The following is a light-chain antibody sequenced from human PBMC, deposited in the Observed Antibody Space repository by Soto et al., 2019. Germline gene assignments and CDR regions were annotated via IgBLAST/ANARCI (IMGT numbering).Light chain of an antibody. Sequence: VLTQPASVSGSPRQSITISCTGTSSDVGGYNYVSWYQQHPGKAPKLMIYEVSNRPSEVSTRFSGSKSDNTASLTISGLQAEDEADYYCISYTDRQSYLFGTGTKVTVL. CDR2: EVS. CDR3: ISYTDRQSYL. V-gene: IGLV2-14*01. J-gene: IGLJ1*01. CDR1: SSDVGGYNY.